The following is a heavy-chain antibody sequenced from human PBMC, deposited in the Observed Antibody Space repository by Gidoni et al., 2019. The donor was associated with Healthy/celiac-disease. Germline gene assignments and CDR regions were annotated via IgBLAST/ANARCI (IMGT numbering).Heavy chain of an antibody. J-gene: IGHJ4*02. CDR1: GGSISSGSYY. V-gene: IGHV4-61*02. Sequence: QVQLQESCPALAKPSQTLPLTCTVSGGSISSGSYYWSWIRQPAGKGLEWIGRIYTSGSTNYNPSLKSRVTMSVDTSKNQFSLKLSSVTAADTAVYYCAGERQIGEDYWGQGTLVTVSS. CDR3: AGERQIGEDY. CDR2: IYTSGST.